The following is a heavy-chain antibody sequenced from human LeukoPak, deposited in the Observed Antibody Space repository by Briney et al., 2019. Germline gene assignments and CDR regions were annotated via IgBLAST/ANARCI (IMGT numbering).Heavy chain of an antibody. CDR2: IYYSGST. CDR1: GGSISSSSYY. V-gene: IGHV4-39*07. CDR3: ARDDYSSSCLDY. J-gene: IGHJ4*02. D-gene: IGHD6-13*01. Sequence: SETLSLTCTVSGGSISSSSYYWGWIRQPPGKGLEWIGSIYYSGSTYYNPSLKSRVTISVDTSKNQFSLKLSSVTAADTAVYYCARDDYSSSCLDYWGQGTLVTVSS.